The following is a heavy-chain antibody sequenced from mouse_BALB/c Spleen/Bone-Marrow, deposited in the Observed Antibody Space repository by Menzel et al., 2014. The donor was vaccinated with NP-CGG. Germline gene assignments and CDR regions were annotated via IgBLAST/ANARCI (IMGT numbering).Heavy chain of an antibody. CDR1: GYTFTSYY. CDR2: INPSNGGT. J-gene: IGHJ4*01. V-gene: IGHV1S81*02. Sequence: ESGAELVKPGASVKLSCKASGYTFTSYYMYWVKQRPGQGLEWFGEINPSNGGTNLNEKFKNKATLTVGKSSSTAYMQLSSLTSEDSAVYYCSRGRRDALDYWGQGTSVTVSS. CDR3: SRGRRDALDY.